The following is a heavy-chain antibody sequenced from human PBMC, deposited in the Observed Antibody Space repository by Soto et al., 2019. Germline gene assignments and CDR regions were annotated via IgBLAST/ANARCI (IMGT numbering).Heavy chain of an antibody. D-gene: IGHD2-15*01. J-gene: IGHJ4*02. CDR1: GFTFSNYA. CDR2: ISGSGGNT. CDR3: AKGGSAYCSGGSCYHPFDY. V-gene: IGHV3-23*01. Sequence: VQLLESGGGLVQPGGSLRLSCAASGFTFSNYAMTWVRQAPGKGLEWVSTISGSGGNTWYADSVKGRFTISRDNSKNTLYLQMNSLRAEDTAVYYCAKGGSAYCSGGSCYHPFDYWGQGTLATVSS.